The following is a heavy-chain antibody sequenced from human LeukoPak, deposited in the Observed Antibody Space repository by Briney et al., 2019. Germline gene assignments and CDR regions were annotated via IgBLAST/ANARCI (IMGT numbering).Heavy chain of an antibody. D-gene: IGHD5-12*01. J-gene: IGHJ4*02. CDR1: GFTFSSYW. V-gene: IGHV3-48*04. Sequence: GGSLRLSCAASGFTFSSYWMSWVRQAPGKGLEWVSYISSSGSTIYYADSVKGRFTISRDNAKNSLYLQMNSLRAEDTAVYYCASYSGYDCFDYWGQGTLVTVSS. CDR3: ASYSGYDCFDY. CDR2: ISSSGSTI.